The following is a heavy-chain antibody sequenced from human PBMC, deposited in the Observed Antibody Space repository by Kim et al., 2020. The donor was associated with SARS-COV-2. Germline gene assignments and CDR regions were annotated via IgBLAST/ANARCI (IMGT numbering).Heavy chain of an antibody. V-gene: IGHV3-74*01. CDR3: ARRYYDSRGYYYVDS. Sequence: ADSVKGRFTRSRDNTKNTLYLQLNSLRAEDTAIYDCARRYYDSRGYYYVDSWGQGTLVTVSS. J-gene: IGHJ4*02. D-gene: IGHD3-22*01.